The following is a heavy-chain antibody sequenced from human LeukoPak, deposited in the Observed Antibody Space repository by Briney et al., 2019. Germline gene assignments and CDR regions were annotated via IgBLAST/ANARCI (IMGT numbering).Heavy chain of an antibody. CDR1: GYTFTSYY. J-gene: IGHJ4*02. CDR3: ARATEVDTAMVEIDY. V-gene: IGHV1-46*01. Sequence: GASVKVSCKASGYTFTSYYMHWVRQAPGQGLEWMGIINPSGGSTSYAQKFQGRVTMTRDTSTSTVYMELSSLRSEDTAVYYCARATEVDTAMVEIDYWGQGTLVTVSS. CDR2: INPSGGST. D-gene: IGHD5-18*01.